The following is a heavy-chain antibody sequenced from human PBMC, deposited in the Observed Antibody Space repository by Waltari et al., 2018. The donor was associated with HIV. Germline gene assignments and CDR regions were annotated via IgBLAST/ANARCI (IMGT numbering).Heavy chain of an antibody. CDR3: ARGGFYGSGSKVN. CDR1: FSSYW. J-gene: IGHJ4*02. CDR2: IKQDGSEK. Sequence: FSSYWMSWVRQAPGKGLEWVANIKQDGSEKYYVDSVNGRFTISRDNAENSLYLQMNSLRAEDTAVYYCARGGFYGSGSKVNWGQGTLVTVSS. D-gene: IGHD3-10*01. V-gene: IGHV3-7*04.